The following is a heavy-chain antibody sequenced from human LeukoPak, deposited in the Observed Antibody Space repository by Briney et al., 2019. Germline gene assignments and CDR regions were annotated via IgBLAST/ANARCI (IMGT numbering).Heavy chain of an antibody. CDR1: GGSISSYY. CDR2: IYTSGST. J-gene: IGHJ4*02. Sequence: PSETLSLTCTVSGGSISSYYWSWIWQPAGKGLEWIGRIYTSGSTNYNPSLKSRVTMSVDTSKNQFSLKLSSVTAADTAVYYCARLCHPGTYTWFWDYWGQGALVTVSS. CDR3: ARLCHPGTYTWFWDY. V-gene: IGHV4-4*07. D-gene: IGHD6-13*01.